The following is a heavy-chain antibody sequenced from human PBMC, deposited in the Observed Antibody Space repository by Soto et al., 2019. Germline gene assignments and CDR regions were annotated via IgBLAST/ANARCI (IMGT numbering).Heavy chain of an antibody. D-gene: IGHD3-10*01. J-gene: IGHJ6*02. CDR2: IYTSGST. V-gene: IGHV4-4*07. Sequence: SETLSLTCTVSGGSISSYYWSWIRQPAGKGLEWIGRIYTSGSTNYNPSLKSRVTMSVDTSKNQFSLKLSSVTAADTAVYYCARDLFLTYGSGSYYSYYHGMDVWGQGTTVTVSS. CDR3: ARDLFLTYGSGSYYSYYHGMDV. CDR1: GGSISSYY.